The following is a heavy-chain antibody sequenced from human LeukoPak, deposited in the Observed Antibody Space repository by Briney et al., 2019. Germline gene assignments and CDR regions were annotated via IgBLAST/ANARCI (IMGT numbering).Heavy chain of an antibody. CDR1: GFTFSSYS. D-gene: IGHD3-22*01. J-gene: IGHJ6*03. V-gene: IGHV3-21*01. CDR2: ISSSSSYI. CDR3: ARGGYYYDSSGLNMDV. Sequence: GGSLRLSCAASGFTFSSYSMNWVRQAPGKGLEWVSSISSSSSYIYYADSVKGRFTISRDNAKNSLYLQMNSLRAEDTAVYSCARGGYYYDSSGLNMDVWGKGTTVTVSS.